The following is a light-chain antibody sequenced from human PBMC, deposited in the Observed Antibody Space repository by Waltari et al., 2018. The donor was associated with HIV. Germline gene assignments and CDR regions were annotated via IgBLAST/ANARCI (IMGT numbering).Light chain of an antibody. J-gene: IGKJ5*01. Sequence: EIVLTQSPGTLSLSPGETATLSCRASQNVRSSNLAWYQQKPGQAPRLLIYDASKRATGIPDRLSGSGSGTDFTLTISRLEPEDFAVYYCQQYGGAPPITFGQGTRLEIK. V-gene: IGKV3-20*01. CDR1: QNVRSSN. CDR3: QQYGGAPPIT. CDR2: DAS.